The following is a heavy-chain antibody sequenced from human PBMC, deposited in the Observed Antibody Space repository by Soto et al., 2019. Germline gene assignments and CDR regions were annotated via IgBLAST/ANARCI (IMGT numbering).Heavy chain of an antibody. Sequence: GGSLRLSCAASGFTFSSYGMHWVRQAPGKGLEWVAVIWYDGSNKYYADSVKGRFTISRDNSKNTLYLQMNSLRAEDTAVYYCARVRGSSSWRYYYYGMDVWGQGTTVTVSS. CDR1: GFTFSSYG. CDR2: IWYDGSNK. J-gene: IGHJ6*02. V-gene: IGHV3-33*01. D-gene: IGHD6-13*01. CDR3: ARVRGSSSWRYYYYGMDV.